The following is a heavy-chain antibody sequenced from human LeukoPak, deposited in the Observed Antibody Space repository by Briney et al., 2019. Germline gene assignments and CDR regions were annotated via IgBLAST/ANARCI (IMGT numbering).Heavy chain of an antibody. Sequence: PSETLSLTCAVYGGSFSGYYWSWIRQPPGKGLEWIGEINHSGSTNYNPSLKSRVTISVDTSKNQFSLKLSSVTAADTAVYYCARGTKVVPANYWGQGTLVTVSS. CDR2: INHSGST. J-gene: IGHJ4*02. V-gene: IGHV4-34*01. D-gene: IGHD2-2*01. CDR1: GGSFSGYY. CDR3: ARGTKVVPANY.